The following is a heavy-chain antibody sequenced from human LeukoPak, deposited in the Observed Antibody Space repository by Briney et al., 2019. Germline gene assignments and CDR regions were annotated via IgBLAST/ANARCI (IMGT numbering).Heavy chain of an antibody. J-gene: IGHJ4*02. CDR3: AKDRYSSGWSEIDY. Sequence: GGSLRLSCAASGFTFSSYGMHWVRQAPGKGLGWVAVIWYDGSNKYYADSVRGRFTISRDNSKSTLYLQMNSLRAEDTAVYYCAKDRYSSGWSEIDYWGLGILGTVSS. V-gene: IGHV3-33*06. CDR2: IWYDGSNK. CDR1: GFTFSSYG. D-gene: IGHD6-19*01.